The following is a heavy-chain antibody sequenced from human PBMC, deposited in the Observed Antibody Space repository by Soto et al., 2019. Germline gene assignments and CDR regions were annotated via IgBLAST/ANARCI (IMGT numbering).Heavy chain of an antibody. J-gene: IGHJ4*02. CDR3: ARGYSYGEPFDY. V-gene: IGHV3-53*01. CDR2: VYSGGTT. Sequence: PGGSLRLSCAASGFTVSNFYMSWVRQAPGKGLEWVSNVYSGGTTSYTDSVKGRFTISRDNSRNTLYLHVNSLRAEDTAVYYCARGYSYGEPFDYWGQGTLVTVSS. CDR1: GFTVSNFY. D-gene: IGHD5-18*01.